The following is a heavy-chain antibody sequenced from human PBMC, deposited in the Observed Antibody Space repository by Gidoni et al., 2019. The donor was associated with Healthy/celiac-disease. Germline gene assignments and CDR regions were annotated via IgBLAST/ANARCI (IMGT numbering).Heavy chain of an antibody. CDR3: ARFRSGRGPFPIYY. CDR2: INHSGST. Sequence: QVQLQQWGAGLLKPSETLSLTCAVYGGSFSGYYWSWIRQPPGKGLEWIGEINHSGSTNYNPSLQSPVTISVDPSQNPFSLKLSSVTAADPAVYFRARFRSGRGPFPIYYWGQGTLVTLSS. D-gene: IGHD6-25*01. V-gene: IGHV4-34*01. J-gene: IGHJ4*02. CDR1: GGSFSGYY.